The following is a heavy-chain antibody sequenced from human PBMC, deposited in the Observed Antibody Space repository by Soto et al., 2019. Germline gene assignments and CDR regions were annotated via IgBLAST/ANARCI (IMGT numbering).Heavy chain of an antibody. CDR3: ARLSGTYNDRYFDF. Sequence: PSETLSLTCSVSGGSTRSSLYQRVWIRQPPGKGLEWIGNVYYNGNAFYTPSLKSRLTISVDTSNNQFSLRLKSVTAADTALYYCARLSGTYNDRYFDFWGQGVLVTVSS. CDR2: VYYNGNA. V-gene: IGHV4-39*01. D-gene: IGHD1-26*01. J-gene: IGHJ4*02. CDR1: GGSTRSSLYQ.